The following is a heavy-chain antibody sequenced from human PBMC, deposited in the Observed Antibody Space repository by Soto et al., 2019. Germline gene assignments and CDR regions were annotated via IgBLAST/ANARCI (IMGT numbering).Heavy chain of an antibody. CDR2: ISGSGGST. CDR1: GFTFSSYA. J-gene: IGHJ6*02. V-gene: IGHV3-23*01. CDR3: AKDLPSIEQLARLYYYYGMDV. D-gene: IGHD6-13*01. Sequence: EVQLLESGGGLVQPGGSLRLSCAASGFTFSSYAMSWVRQAPGKGLEWVSAISGSGGSTYYADSVKGRFTISRDNSKTTLYLQMNSLRAEDTAVYYCAKDLPSIEQLARLYYYYGMDVWGQGTTVTVSS.